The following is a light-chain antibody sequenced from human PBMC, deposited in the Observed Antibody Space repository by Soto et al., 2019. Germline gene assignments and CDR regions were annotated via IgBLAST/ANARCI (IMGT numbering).Light chain of an antibody. V-gene: IGKV1-5*03. Sequence: DIQMTQSPSLLSASLGDRVTIARRASRSVDKWLAWYHQKPGKAPRLLIYAASTLESGVPSRFGGSGSGTEFTLTINSLQPDDVGNYYCQQYYSFWTFGQGTTVEIK. J-gene: IGKJ1*01. CDR3: QQYYSFWT. CDR1: RSVDKW. CDR2: AAS.